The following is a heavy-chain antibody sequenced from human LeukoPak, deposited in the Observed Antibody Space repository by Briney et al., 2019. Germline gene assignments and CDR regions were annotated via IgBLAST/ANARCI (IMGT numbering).Heavy chain of an antibody. D-gene: IGHD6-19*01. V-gene: IGHV3-23*01. CDR3: AKDGSWYSSSPNWFDP. Sequence: PGGSLRLSCAASGFTFSSYAMSWVRQAPGKGLEWVSGISGSGGSTYYADSVKGQFTISRDNSKNTLYLQMNSLRAEDTAVYYCAKDGSWYSSSPNWFDPWGQGTLVTVSS. J-gene: IGHJ5*02. CDR2: ISGSGGST. CDR1: GFTFSSYA.